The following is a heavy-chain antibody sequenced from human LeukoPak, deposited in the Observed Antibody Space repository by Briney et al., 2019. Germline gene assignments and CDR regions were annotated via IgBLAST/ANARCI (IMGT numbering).Heavy chain of an antibody. CDR2: INPSGGST. CDR1: GYTFTSYY. CDR3: ARVQYYYGSGSYGFFGS. D-gene: IGHD3-10*01. Sequence: ASVKVSCKASGYTFTSYYMHWVRQAPGQGLEWMGIINPSGGSTTYAQKFQGGVTMTRDTSTSTVYMELSSLRSEDTAVYYCARVQYYYGSGSYGFFGSWGQGTLVTVSS. J-gene: IGHJ4*02. V-gene: IGHV1-46*01.